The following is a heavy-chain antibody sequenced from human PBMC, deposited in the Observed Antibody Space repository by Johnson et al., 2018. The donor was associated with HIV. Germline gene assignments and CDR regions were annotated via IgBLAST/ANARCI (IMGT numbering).Heavy chain of an antibody. CDR3: ARDSDSSSWYSEFDI. V-gene: IGHV3-11*04. CDR2: ISSSGSTI. J-gene: IGHJ3*02. CDR1: GFAFSNAW. Sequence: QVQLVESGGGLVKPGGSLRLSCAASGFAFSNAWMSWIRQAPGKGLEWVSYISSSGSTIYYADSVQGRFTISRDNSKNTLYLQMNSLRAEDTAVYYCARDSDSSSWYSEFDIWGQGTMVTVSS. D-gene: IGHD6-13*01.